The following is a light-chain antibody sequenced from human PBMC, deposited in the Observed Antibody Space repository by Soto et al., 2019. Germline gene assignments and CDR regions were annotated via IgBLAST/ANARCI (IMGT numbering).Light chain of an antibody. CDR1: SSNIGAGYD. Sequence: QLVLTQPPSVSGAPGQRGTISCTGSSSNIGAGYDVHWYQQLPGTAPKLLVDGNSNRPSGGPDRFSGSKSCTSASLAITGLQADDEADYYCQSYDSSLSGVVFGGGTKLTVL. CDR2: GNS. CDR3: QSYDSSLSGVV. J-gene: IGLJ2*01. V-gene: IGLV1-40*01.